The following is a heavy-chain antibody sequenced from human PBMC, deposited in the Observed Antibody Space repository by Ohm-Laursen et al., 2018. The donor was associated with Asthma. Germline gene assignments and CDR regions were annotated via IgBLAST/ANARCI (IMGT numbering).Heavy chain of an antibody. D-gene: IGHD6-13*01. CDR3: ARDSSSWYVLRYYYYYGMDV. Sequence: SLRLSCAASGFTFSSYGIHWVRQAPGKGLEWVAVIWYDGSNKYYADSVKGRFTISRDNSKNTLYLQMNSLRAEDTAVYYCARDSSSWYVLRYYYYYGMDVWGQGTTVTVSS. CDR2: IWYDGSNK. J-gene: IGHJ6*02. CDR1: GFTFSSYG. V-gene: IGHV3-33*01.